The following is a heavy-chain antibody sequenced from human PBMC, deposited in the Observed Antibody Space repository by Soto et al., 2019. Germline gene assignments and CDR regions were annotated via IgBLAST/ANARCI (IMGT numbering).Heavy chain of an antibody. Sequence: QVQLVESGGALVKPGGSLRLSCAASGFPFSNYYMSWIRKPPGKGLEWVSFIIGSYSTIYYAASVKGRFTVSRDNAKSSLHLQMISLRAEDTAIYYCARVRLGFGDPPQDRYYYYMDVWGKGTTVTVS. CDR3: ARVRLGFGDPPQDRYYYYMDV. J-gene: IGHJ6*03. CDR2: IIGSYSTI. CDR1: GFPFSNYY. D-gene: IGHD3-16*01. V-gene: IGHV3-11*01.